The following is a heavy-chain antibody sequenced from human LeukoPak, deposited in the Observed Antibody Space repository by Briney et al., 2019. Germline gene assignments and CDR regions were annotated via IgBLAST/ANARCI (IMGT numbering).Heavy chain of an antibody. CDR1: GYTFTSYD. CDR3: ASSYSSGWYSPLKNWFDP. J-gene: IGHJ5*02. D-gene: IGHD6-19*01. CDR2: MNPNSGNT. Sequence: ASVKVSCKASGYTFTSYDINWVRQATGQGLEWMGWMNPNSGNTGYAQKFQGRVTMTRNTSISTAYMELSSLRFEDTAVYYCASSYSSGWYSPLKNWFDPWGQGTLVTVSS. V-gene: IGHV1-8*01.